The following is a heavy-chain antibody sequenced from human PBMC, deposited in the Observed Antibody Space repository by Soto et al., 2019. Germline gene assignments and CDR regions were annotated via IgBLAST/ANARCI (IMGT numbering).Heavy chain of an antibody. CDR1: GFTFSSYG. V-gene: IGHV3-30*03. J-gene: IGHJ4*02. CDR2: ISYDGSNK. CDR3: TTPDPKWLPF. D-gene: IGHD5-12*01. Sequence: GGSLRLSCAASGFTFSSYGMHWVRQAPGKGLEWVAVISYDGSNKYYADSVKGRFTISRDDSRSVVYLQIDSLQSEDTGVYYCTTPDPKWLPFWGPGTLVTVSS.